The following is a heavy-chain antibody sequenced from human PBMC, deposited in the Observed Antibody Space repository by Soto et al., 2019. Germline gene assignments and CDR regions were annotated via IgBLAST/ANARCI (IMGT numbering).Heavy chain of an antibody. Sequence: GASVKVSCKASGGTFSSYAISWVRQAPGQGLEWMGGIIPIFGTANYAQKFQGRVTITADESTSTAYMELSSLRSEDTAVYYCASWAQYCISTSCEYDYWGQGTLVTVSS. CDR2: IIPIFGTA. CDR3: ASWAQYCISTSCEYDY. V-gene: IGHV1-69*13. D-gene: IGHD2-2*01. CDR1: GGTFSSYA. J-gene: IGHJ4*02.